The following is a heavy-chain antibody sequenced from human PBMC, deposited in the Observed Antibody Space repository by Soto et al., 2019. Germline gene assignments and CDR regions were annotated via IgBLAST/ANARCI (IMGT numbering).Heavy chain of an antibody. Sequence: GGSLRLSCTASGFTFGDYAMSWFRQAPGKGLEWVGFIRSKAYGGTTEYAASVKGRFTISRDDSKSIAYLQMNSLKTEDTAVYYCTRDKGSSWFDYYYYGKDVWGQGTTVTVSS. CDR2: IRSKAYGGTT. CDR3: TRDKGSSWFDYYYYGKDV. CDR1: GFTFGDYA. J-gene: IGHJ6*02. V-gene: IGHV3-49*03. D-gene: IGHD6-13*01.